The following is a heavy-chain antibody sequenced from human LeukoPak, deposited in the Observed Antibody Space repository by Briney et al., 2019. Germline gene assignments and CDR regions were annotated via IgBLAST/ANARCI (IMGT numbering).Heavy chain of an antibody. D-gene: IGHD3-10*01. Sequence: GGSLRLSCAASGFTFSSYAMHWVRQAPGKGLEWVAVISYDGSNKYYADSVKGRFTISRDNSKNTLYLQMNSLRAEDTAVYYCARTPYGSGSYSGPFDYWGQGTLVTVSS. J-gene: IGHJ4*02. CDR2: ISYDGSNK. CDR1: GFTFSSYA. V-gene: IGHV3-30*04. CDR3: ARTPYGSGSYSGPFDY.